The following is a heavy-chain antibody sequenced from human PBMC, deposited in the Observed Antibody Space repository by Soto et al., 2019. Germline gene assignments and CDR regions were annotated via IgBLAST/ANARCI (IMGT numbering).Heavy chain of an antibody. J-gene: IGHJ6*03. D-gene: IGHD3-9*01. Sequence: GGSLRLSCAASGFTFSGSAMHWVRQASGKGLEWVGRIRSKANSYATAYAASVKGRFTISRDDSKNTAYLQMNSLKTEDTAVYYCTRALYDILTGGGYYMDVWGKGTTVTVSS. CDR1: GFTFSGSA. CDR3: TRALYDILTGGGYYMDV. V-gene: IGHV3-73*01. CDR2: IRSKANSYAT.